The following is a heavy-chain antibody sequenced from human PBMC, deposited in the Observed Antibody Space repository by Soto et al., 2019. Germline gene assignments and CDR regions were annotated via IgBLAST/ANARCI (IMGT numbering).Heavy chain of an antibody. Sequence: QVQLQQSGPGLVKPSQTLSLTCAISGDSVSSDTAAWNWIRQSPSRGLEWLGRTYYRSKWYNDYSVSVKSRITLNPATSKTQFSLQLNSLTPEDTAVYYCARAKEYTSSSGMDVWGQGITVTVSS. D-gene: IGHD6-6*01. CDR1: GDSVSSDTAA. CDR2: TYYRSKWYN. V-gene: IGHV6-1*01. J-gene: IGHJ6*02. CDR3: ARAKEYTSSSGMDV.